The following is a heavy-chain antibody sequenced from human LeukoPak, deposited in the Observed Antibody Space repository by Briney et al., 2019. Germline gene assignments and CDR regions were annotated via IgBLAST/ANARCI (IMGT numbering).Heavy chain of an antibody. CDR3: AGARLLTTVPAAKAGDWFDP. J-gene: IGHJ5*02. CDR1: GGSFSGYY. D-gene: IGHD2-2*01. V-gene: IGHV4-34*01. CDR2: INHSGST. Sequence: SETLSLTCAVYGGSFSGYYWSWIRQPPGKGLEWIGVINHSGSTNYNPSLKSRVTISVDTSKNQFSLKLSSVTAADTAVYYCAGARLLTTVPAAKAGDWFDPWGQGTLVTVSS.